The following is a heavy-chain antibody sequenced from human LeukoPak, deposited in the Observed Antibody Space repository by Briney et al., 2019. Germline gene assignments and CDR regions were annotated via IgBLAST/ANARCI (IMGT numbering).Heavy chain of an antibody. D-gene: IGHD3-3*01. J-gene: IGHJ4*02. Sequence: SQTLPLTCTVSGGSISSGDYYWSWIRQPPGNGLEWIGYIYYSGSTYYNPSLKSRVTISVDTSKNQFSLKLSSVTAADTAVYYCARARFLEWLLVDFDYWGQGTLVTDSS. V-gene: IGHV4-30-4*08. CDR3: ARARFLEWLLVDFDY. CDR2: IYYSGST. CDR1: GGSISSGDYY.